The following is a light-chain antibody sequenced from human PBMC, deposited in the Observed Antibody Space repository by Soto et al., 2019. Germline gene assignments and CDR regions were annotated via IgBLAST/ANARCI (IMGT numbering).Light chain of an antibody. CDR3: KQNYSNPPST. J-gene: IGKJ2*02. Sequence: DIQMTQSPSSLSASVGDRVTITCRASQSISSYLNWYQQKPGKAPKLLIYAASSLQSGVPSRFSGSGSGTDFTLTISSLQPEDFANYYCKQNYSNPPSTFGQRTKMEIK. CDR2: AAS. CDR1: QSISSY. V-gene: IGKV1-39*01.